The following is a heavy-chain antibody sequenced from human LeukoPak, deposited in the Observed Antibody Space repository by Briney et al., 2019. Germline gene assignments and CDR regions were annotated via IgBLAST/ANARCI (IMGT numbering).Heavy chain of an antibody. CDR3: ASTMSITIFGVVTNAHYGMDV. Sequence: GGSLRLSCAASGFTVSSNYMSWVRQAPGKGLEWVSVIYSGGSTYYADSVKGRFTISRDNSKNTLYLQMNSLRAEDTAVYYCASTMSITIFGVVTNAHYGMDVWGQGITVTVSS. V-gene: IGHV3-53*01. D-gene: IGHD3-3*01. J-gene: IGHJ6*02. CDR2: IYSGGST. CDR1: GFTVSSNY.